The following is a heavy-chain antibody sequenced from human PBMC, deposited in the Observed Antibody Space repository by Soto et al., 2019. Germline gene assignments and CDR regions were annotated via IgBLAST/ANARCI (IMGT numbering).Heavy chain of an antibody. Sequence: QVQLQESGPGLVTPSETLSLTCTVSGGSISSYYWSWIRQPPGQGLEGIGYIYYSGRTNYTPSLNSRVTISVDTSKNQFSLKLSSVTSADTAVYYCARLEGSGSYYHRHFDYWGQGTLVTVSS. CDR1: GGSISSYY. V-gene: IGHV4-59*08. D-gene: IGHD3-10*01. J-gene: IGHJ4*02. CDR3: ARLEGSGSYYHRHFDY. CDR2: IYYSGRT.